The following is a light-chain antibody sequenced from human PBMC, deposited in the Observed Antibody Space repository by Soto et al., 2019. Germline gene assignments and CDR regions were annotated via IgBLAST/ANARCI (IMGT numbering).Light chain of an antibody. Sequence: QSALTQPASVSGSPGQSITISCTGTSSDVGRYNYVSWYQQHPGRAPHLMIYDVSNRPSGASRRFSCSRSGNTASLTISGLQAEDEADYYCSSYATSTTVLFGGGTKLTVL. V-gene: IGLV2-14*03. CDR2: DVS. J-gene: IGLJ2*01. CDR1: SSDVGRYNY. CDR3: SSYATSTTVL.